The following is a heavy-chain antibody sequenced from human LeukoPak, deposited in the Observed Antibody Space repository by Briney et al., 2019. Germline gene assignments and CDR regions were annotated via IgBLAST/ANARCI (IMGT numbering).Heavy chain of an antibody. CDR1: GFSFSSYS. V-gene: IGHV3-48*04. CDR3: ARALGLLYGMDV. CDR2: ISSGGSTT. J-gene: IGHJ6*02. Sequence: GGSLRLSCAASGFSFSSYSMSWVRQAPGKGLEWVSHISSGGSTTYYADSVEGRSTISRDNAKNSLYLQMNSLRAEDTAVYYCARALGLLYGMDVWGQGTTVTVSS.